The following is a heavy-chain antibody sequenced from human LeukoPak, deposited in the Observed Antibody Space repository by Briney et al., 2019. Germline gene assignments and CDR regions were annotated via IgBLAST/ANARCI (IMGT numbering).Heavy chain of an antibody. J-gene: IGHJ6*03. CDR3: AKTRSSSSHYFYFMDV. CDR2: LSGTRDSRGA. CDR1: GFTFRRSA. V-gene: IGHV3-23*01. D-gene: IGHD6-6*01. Sequence: PGGSLRLSCAASGFTFRRSAMTWVRQAPGEGLGWVANLSGTRDSRGAIYADSVKGRFTISRDDSKSTLFLRMNRLTAEDTAIYYCAKTRSSSSHYFYFMDVWAKGVTVTVSS.